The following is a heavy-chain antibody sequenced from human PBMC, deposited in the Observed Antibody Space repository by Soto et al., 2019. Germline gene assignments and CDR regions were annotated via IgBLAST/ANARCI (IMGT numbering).Heavy chain of an antibody. CDR2: ISYDGSNK. CDR3: AKDCVTSTSPYPSGMDV. Sequence: QVQLVESGGGVVQPGRSLRLSCAASGFTFSSYGMHWVRQAPGKGLEWVAVISYDGSNKYYADSVKGRFTISRDNSKNTLYLQMNSLRAEDTAVYYCAKDCVTSTSPYPSGMDVWGQGTTVTVSS. CDR1: GFTFSSYG. V-gene: IGHV3-30*18. D-gene: IGHD2-2*01. J-gene: IGHJ6*02.